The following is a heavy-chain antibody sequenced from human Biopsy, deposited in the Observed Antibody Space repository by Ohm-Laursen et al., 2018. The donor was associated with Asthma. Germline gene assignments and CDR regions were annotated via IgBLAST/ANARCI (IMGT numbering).Heavy chain of an antibody. CDR1: GGSISGFY. CDR2: IYYTGTT. D-gene: IGHD3-3*01. J-gene: IGHJ4*02. Sequence: GTLSLTCAVSGGSISGFYWSWIRQPPGKGLEWIRYIYYTGTTNYNPSLKSRVSISVDTSKNQFSLKLTSVTAADTAVYYCARDFGGWYYFDNWGQGSLVTVSS. V-gene: IGHV4-59*01. CDR3: ARDFGGWYYFDN.